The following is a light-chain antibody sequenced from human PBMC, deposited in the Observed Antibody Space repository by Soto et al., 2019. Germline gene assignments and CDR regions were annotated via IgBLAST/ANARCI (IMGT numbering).Light chain of an antibody. CDR2: RND. CDR3: AVWDNSLNGVA. CDR1: NSNMGRNY. Sequence: QAVLTQTPSASGIPGQRVTISCSGSNSNMGRNYVYWYQQVPGTAPKLLMYRNDVRPSGVPDRFTGSKSGTSASLAISGLRSEDEADYYCAVWDNSLNGVAFGGGTKLTVL. V-gene: IGLV1-47*01. J-gene: IGLJ2*01.